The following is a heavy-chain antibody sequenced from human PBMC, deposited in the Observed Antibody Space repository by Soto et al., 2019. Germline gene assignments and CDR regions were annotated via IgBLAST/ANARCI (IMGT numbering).Heavy chain of an antibody. J-gene: IGHJ4*02. Sequence: EVQLVESGGGLVQPGGSLRLPCAASGFTFSTYWMTCVRQPPGKGLEWVASINQDGSERYYVDSVRGRFTISRDNAKNSLYLQMNSLRAEDTAVYYCVCGGNCFVYWGQGTLVTVSP. D-gene: IGHD3-16*01. CDR1: GFTFSTYW. CDR3: VCGGNCFVY. V-gene: IGHV3-7*01. CDR2: INQDGSER.